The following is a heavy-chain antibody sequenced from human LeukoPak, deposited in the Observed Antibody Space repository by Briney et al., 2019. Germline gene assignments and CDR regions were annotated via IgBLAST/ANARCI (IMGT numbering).Heavy chain of an antibody. J-gene: IGHJ6*03. D-gene: IGHD6-19*01. CDR2: INWSGGST. CDR3: AVNSGSGYYFYMDV. V-gene: IGHV3-20*04. CDR1: GFTFSSYE. Sequence: PGGSLRLSCAASGFTFSSYEMNWVRQAPGKGLEWVSGINWSGGSTGYADSVKGRFTISRDNAKNSLDLQMNSLRAEDTALYYCAVNSGSGYYFYMDVWGKGTTVTVSS.